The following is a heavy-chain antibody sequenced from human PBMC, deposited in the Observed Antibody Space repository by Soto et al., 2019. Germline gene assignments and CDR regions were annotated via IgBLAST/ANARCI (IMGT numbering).Heavy chain of an antibody. V-gene: IGHV1-2*02. CDR2: INPNSGGT. J-gene: IGHJ5*02. D-gene: IGHD4-17*01. CDR1: GYTFTGYY. Sequence: ASVKVSCKASGYTFTGYYMHWVRQAPGQGLEWMGWINPNSGGTNYAQKFQGRVTMTRDTSISTAYMELSRLRSDDAAVYYCARDKATVTTYDPRFSRPQGFDPWGQGTLVTVSS. CDR3: ARDKATVTTYDPRFSRPQGFDP.